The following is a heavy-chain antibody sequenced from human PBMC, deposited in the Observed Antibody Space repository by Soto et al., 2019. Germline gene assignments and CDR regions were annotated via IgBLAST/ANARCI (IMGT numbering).Heavy chain of an antibody. D-gene: IGHD4-4*01. Sequence: GGCLRLSCTASGFDSWDYSMSWIRQDPGKGLEWVSYFSQSGSTTHYADSVKGRFAVSRDDAKNSLYLQMSSLRVEDTAVYYCARVTRYSYSNYDWLDPWGQGTLVTVSS. CDR3: ARVTRYSYSNYDWLDP. J-gene: IGHJ5*02. CDR1: GFDSWDYS. CDR2: FSQSGSTT. V-gene: IGHV3-11*01.